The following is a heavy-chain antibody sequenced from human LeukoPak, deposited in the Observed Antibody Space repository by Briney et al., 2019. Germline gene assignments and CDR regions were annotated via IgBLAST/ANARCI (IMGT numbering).Heavy chain of an antibody. CDR2: IGGSGGTT. V-gene: IGHV3-23*01. CDR3: AKHQRGGYDSPSHC. CDR1: GFTFSSYS. J-gene: IGHJ4*02. Sequence: GGSLRLSCAASGFTFSSYSMNWARQAPGKGLEWVSSIGGSGGTTYYADSVKGRFTISRDTSKNTLYLQMNSLRGEDTAIYYCAKHQRGGYDSPSHCWGQGTLVTVSS. D-gene: IGHD5-12*01.